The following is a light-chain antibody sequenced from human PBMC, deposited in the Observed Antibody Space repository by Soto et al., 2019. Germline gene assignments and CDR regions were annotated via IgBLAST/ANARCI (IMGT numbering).Light chain of an antibody. CDR2: DAS. Sequence: EIVLTQSPAPLSLSPGARATLSCRASQSVCSYLAWYQQKPCQAPRLLIYDASNRATGIPARLSGSGSGTDFTLTISSLEPEDFAVYYCQQRSNWPPLTFGGGTKVEIK. CDR3: QQRSNWPPLT. J-gene: IGKJ4*01. CDR1: QSVCSY. V-gene: IGKV3-11*01.